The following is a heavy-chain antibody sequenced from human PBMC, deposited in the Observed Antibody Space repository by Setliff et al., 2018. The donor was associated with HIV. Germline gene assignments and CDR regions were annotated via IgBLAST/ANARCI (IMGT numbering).Heavy chain of an antibody. CDR3: AKLSHLTSLRNAFDI. J-gene: IGHJ3*02. D-gene: IGHD3-10*01. Sequence: SETLSLTCTVSSGSISSGGYFWGWIRQHPGKGLEWIGYIYYTGSTYYNPSLKSRVTISIDTSKNQFSLNLSSVTAADSAVYYCAKLSHLTSLRNAFDIWGQGAVVTVSS. CDR2: IYYTGST. CDR1: SGSISSGGYF. V-gene: IGHV4-31*03.